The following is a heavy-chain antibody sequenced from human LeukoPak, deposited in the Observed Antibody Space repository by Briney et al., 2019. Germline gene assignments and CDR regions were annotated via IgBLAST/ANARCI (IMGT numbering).Heavy chain of an antibody. V-gene: IGHV1-2*02. CDR2: INPNSGGP. Sequence: GASVKVSCKASGYAFTDHYIYWVRQAPGQGLEWMGWINPNSGGPKYAQKFQGRVIMTSDTSINTAYMELSRLTSDDTAVYYCAKDAWFGEVTGWFDPWGQGTLVTVSS. D-gene: IGHD3-10*01. J-gene: IGHJ5*02. CDR1: GYAFTDHY. CDR3: AKDAWFGEVTGWFDP.